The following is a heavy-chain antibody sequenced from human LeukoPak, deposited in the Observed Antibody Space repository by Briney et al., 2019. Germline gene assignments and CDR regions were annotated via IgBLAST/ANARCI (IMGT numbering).Heavy chain of an antibody. J-gene: IGHJ4*02. CDR2: IRQDGSET. V-gene: IGHV3-7*01. D-gene: IGHD1-7*01. CDR3: ASRAGKPGNTPWCFDY. Sequence: GGSLRLSCAASGFTFDDYGMSWVRQAPGKGLEWVANIRQDGSETNYVDSVRGRFTIARDNTKNSLYLQMTSLRGEDTAVYYCASRAGKPGNTPWCFDYWGQGALVTVSS. CDR1: GFTFDDYG.